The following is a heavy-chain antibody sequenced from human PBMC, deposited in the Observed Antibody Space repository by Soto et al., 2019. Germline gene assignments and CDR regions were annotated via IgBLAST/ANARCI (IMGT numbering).Heavy chain of an antibody. V-gene: IGHV3-15*01. J-gene: IGHJ4*02. CDR3: TEGTKF. CDR2: IKSKSDGGTT. CDR1: GFTFAYAW. Sequence: EVQLVESGGGLVKPGASLRVSCAASGFTFAYAWMSWVRQAPGKGLEWVGRIKSKSDGGTTDCAAPVKGRFSISRDDSENTLYLQMDSLKIEDTAVYYCTEGTKFWGQGTLFTVSS. D-gene: IGHD2-8*01.